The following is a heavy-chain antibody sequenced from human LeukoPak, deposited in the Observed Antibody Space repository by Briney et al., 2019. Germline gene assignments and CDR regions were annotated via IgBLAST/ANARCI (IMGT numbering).Heavy chain of an antibody. CDR3: AKGPDSYYFDY. J-gene: IGHJ4*02. Sequence: PVASLRLSCAASGFTFSSYAMSWVRQAPGKGLEWVSAISGSGSSTYYADSVKGRFTISRDNSKNTLYLQMNSLRAEDTAVYSCAKGPDSYYFDYWGQGTLVTVSS. D-gene: IGHD6-6*01. V-gene: IGHV3-23*01. CDR2: ISGSGSST. CDR1: GFTFSSYA.